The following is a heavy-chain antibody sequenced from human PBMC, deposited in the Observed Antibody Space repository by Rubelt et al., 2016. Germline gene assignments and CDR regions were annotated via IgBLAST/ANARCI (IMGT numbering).Heavy chain of an antibody. V-gene: IGHV4-34*01. CDR3: ARSVNYYYYYMDV. Sequence: QVQLQQWGAGLLKPSEALSLTCAVYGGSFSGYYWSWLRQPPGKGLEWIGEINHSGSTNYNPSLKSGVTISVDTSKNQFSLKLSSVTAADTAVYYCARSVNYYYYYMDVWGKGTTVTVSS. CDR1: GGSFSGYY. J-gene: IGHJ6*03. CDR2: INHSGST.